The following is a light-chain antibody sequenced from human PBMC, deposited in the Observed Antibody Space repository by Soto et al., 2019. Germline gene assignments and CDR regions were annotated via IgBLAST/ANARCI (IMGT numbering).Light chain of an antibody. CDR1: ESVSSTY. Sequence: EIVLTQSPGTLPLSPGERATLSCRASESVSSTYLIWYQQKPGQAPRLLIYGASSRATGVPDRFSASGSGTDFTLTISRLEPEDFAVYYCQQYSRAPLTFGQGTKVDIK. V-gene: IGKV3-20*01. J-gene: IGKJ1*01. CDR2: GAS. CDR3: QQYSRAPLT.